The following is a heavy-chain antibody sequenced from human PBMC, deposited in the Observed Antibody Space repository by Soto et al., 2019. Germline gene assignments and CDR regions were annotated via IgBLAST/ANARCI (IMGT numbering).Heavy chain of an antibody. CDR1: GGSISSGDYY. V-gene: IGHV4-30-4*01. Sequence: PSETLSLTCTVSGGSISSGDYYWSWIRQPPGKGLEWIGYIYYSGSTYYNPSLKSRVTISVDTSKNQFSLKLSSVTAADTAVYYCARARSLLRYFDWAHWFDPWGQGTLVTVSS. D-gene: IGHD3-9*01. CDR2: IYYSGST. CDR3: ARARSLLRYFDWAHWFDP. J-gene: IGHJ5*02.